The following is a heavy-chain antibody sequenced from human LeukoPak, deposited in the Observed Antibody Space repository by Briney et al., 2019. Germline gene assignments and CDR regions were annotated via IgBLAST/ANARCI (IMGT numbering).Heavy chain of an antibody. Sequence: SETLSLTCAVYGGSFSGYYWSWIRQPAGKGLEWIGRIYTSGSTNYNPSLKSRVTMSVDTSKNQLSLKLSSVTAADTAVYYCARFSGYDHSFDYWGQGTLVTVSS. J-gene: IGHJ4*02. D-gene: IGHD5-12*01. V-gene: IGHV4-59*10. CDR3: ARFSGYDHSFDY. CDR2: IYTSGST. CDR1: GGSFSGYY.